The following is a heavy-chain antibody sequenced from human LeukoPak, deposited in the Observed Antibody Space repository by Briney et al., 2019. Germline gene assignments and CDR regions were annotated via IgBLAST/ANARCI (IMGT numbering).Heavy chain of an antibody. V-gene: IGHV1-2*02. CDR3: ARDEVGPFDY. CDR2: FNPNSGGT. CDR1: GYTFTDYY. Sequence: GASVKVSCKASGYTFTDYYMHWVRQAPGQGLEWMGWFNPNSGGTKYAQNFQGRVTMTRDTSISIAYMELSSLRADDTAVYYCARDEVGPFDYWGQGTLVTVSS. J-gene: IGHJ4*02. D-gene: IGHD1-26*01.